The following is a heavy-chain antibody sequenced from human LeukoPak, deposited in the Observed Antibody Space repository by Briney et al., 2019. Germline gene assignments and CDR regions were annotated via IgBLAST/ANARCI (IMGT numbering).Heavy chain of an antibody. Sequence: GGSLRLSCAASGFTVSSNYMSWVRLAPGKGLEWVSVIYSGGSTYYADSVKGRFTISRDNSKNTLYLQMNSLRAEDTAVYYCARLGSGYQLGYFDYWGQGTLVTVSS. CDR1: GFTVSSNY. CDR3: ARLGSGYQLGYFDY. V-gene: IGHV3-66*01. CDR2: IYSGGST. J-gene: IGHJ4*02. D-gene: IGHD2-2*01.